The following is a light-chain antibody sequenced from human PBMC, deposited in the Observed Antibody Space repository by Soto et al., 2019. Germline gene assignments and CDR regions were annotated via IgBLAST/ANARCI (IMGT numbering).Light chain of an antibody. CDR1: QSVASN. CDR2: GAS. V-gene: IGKV3-15*01. CDR3: QRYHNWPPQYT. Sequence: EIVMTQSPASLSVSPGDGATLSCRASQSVASNVAWYQQKPGQGPRLLIHGASTRAVGVPARFSGSGSGPDFTLTISSLQSEDFAVYYCQRYHNWPPQYTFGQGTKLQIK. J-gene: IGKJ2*01.